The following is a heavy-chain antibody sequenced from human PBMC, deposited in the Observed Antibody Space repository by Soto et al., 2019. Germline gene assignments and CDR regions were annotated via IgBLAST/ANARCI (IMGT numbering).Heavy chain of an antibody. CDR1: GDSVASNRAT. Sequence: SQSLSLTCVISGDSVASNRATWKWVRQSPSRGLEWLGRTYYRSKWKNDYALSVNSRITINPDTSKNQLSLQLSSVTPDDTAIYYCVRGVASSFDYWGQGXLVTVSS. CDR3: VRGVASSFDY. V-gene: IGHV6-1*01. CDR2: TYYRSKWKN. D-gene: IGHD6-13*01. J-gene: IGHJ4*02.